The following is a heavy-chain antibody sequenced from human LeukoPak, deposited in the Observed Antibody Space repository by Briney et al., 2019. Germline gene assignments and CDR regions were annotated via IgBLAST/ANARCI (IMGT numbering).Heavy chain of an antibody. D-gene: IGHD3-10*01. CDR1: GYTFTSYG. CDR2: ISAYNGNT. V-gene: IGHV1-18*04. Sequence: RRASVKVSCKASGYTFTSYGISWVRQAPGQGLEWMGWISAYNGNTNYAQKLQGRVTMTTDTSTSTAYMEPRSLRSDDTAGYYCARDGITMVRGVINNWFDPWGQGTLVTVSS. J-gene: IGHJ5*02. CDR3: ARDGITMVRGVINNWFDP.